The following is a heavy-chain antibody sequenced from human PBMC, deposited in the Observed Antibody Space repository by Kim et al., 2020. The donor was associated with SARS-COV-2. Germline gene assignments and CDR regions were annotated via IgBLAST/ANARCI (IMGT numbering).Heavy chain of an antibody. Sequence: SETLSLTCIVSGGSISSSSYYWGWIRQPPGKGLEWIGSIYYNGNTYYNPSLKSRVTISADTSKNQFSLKLSSVTAADTAVYYCARHVGSGVYSGYVVWGQGTLVTVSS. CDR1: GGSISSSSYY. D-gene: IGHD5-12*01. CDR3: ARHVGSGVYSGYVV. CDR2: IYYNGNT. V-gene: IGHV4-39*01. J-gene: IGHJ4*02.